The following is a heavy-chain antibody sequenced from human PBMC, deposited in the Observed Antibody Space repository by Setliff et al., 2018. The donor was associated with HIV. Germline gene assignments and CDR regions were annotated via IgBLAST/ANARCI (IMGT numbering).Heavy chain of an antibody. J-gene: IGHJ6*02. CDR1: GFTFDDYA. D-gene: IGHD5-18*01. CDR3: AKEGRRTARYYGMDV. Sequence: GGSLRLSCAASGFTFDDYAMHWVRQAPGKGLEWGSGISWNSGSIGYADSGKGRFTISRDNAKNSLDLRINRLRAEDTALYYCAKEGRRTARYYGMDVRGQGTTVTVSS. CDR2: ISWNSGSI. V-gene: IGHV3-9*01.